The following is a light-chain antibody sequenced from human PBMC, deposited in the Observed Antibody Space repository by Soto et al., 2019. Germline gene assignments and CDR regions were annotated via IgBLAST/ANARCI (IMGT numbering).Light chain of an antibody. CDR1: QDVSGH. CDR2: DTS. V-gene: IGKV3-15*01. Sequence: EIVMTQSPATLSVSPGERDTLSCRASQDVSGHLAWFQQKPGQAPRLLIYDTSTRATAIPVRFSGSGSGTEFTLTISSLQSEDFAVYFCQQYNPPWTFGQGTKVEIK. J-gene: IGKJ1*01. CDR3: QQYNPPWT.